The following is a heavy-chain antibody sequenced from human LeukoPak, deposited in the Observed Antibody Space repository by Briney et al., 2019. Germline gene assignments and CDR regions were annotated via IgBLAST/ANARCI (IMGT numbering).Heavy chain of an antibody. Sequence: GGSLRLSCAASGFSFSSYAMNWVRQAPGKGLEWVSHIYSGSSTISYADSVQGRFTISRDNVKNSLYLQMNSLRAEDTAVYYCAREYSLAFDYWGQGTLVTVSS. CDR2: IYSGSSTI. V-gene: IGHV3-48*01. J-gene: IGHJ4*02. CDR1: GFSFSSYA. D-gene: IGHD5-18*01. CDR3: AREYSLAFDY.